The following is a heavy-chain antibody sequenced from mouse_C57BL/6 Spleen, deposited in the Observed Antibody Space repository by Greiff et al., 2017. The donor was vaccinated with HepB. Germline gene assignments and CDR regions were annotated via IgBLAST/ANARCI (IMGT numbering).Heavy chain of an antibody. CDR2: IDPSDSET. CDR3: ARGYDRSYFDY. J-gene: IGHJ2*01. Sequence: VKLQQPGAELVRPGSSVKLSCKASGYTFTSYWMHWVKQRPIQGLEWIGNIDPSDSETHYNQKFKDKATLTVDKSSSTAYMQLSSLTSEDSAVYYCARGYDRSYFDYWGQGTTLTVSS. V-gene: IGHV1-52*01. D-gene: IGHD2-2*01. CDR1: GYTFTSYW.